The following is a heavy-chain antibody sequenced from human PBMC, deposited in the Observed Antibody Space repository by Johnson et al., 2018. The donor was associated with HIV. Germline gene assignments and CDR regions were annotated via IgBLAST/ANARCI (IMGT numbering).Heavy chain of an antibody. Sequence: QVQLVESGGGVVRPGGSLRLSCAASGFTFDDYAMSWVRQAPGKGLEWVAVISYDGRYKYYADSVKGRFTISRDNSKNTLYLQMNSLIPEDTAVYYWARVRRSGWYDNDAFDIWGQGTMVTVSS. CDR3: ARVRRSGWYDNDAFDI. CDR2: ISYDGRYK. V-gene: IGHV3-30*03. D-gene: IGHD6-19*01. CDR1: GFTFDDYA. J-gene: IGHJ3*02.